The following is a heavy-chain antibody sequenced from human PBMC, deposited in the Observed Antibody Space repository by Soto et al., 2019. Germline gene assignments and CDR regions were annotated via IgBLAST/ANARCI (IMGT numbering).Heavy chain of an antibody. CDR1: GFTFSGSA. V-gene: IGHV3-73*01. D-gene: IGHD4-17*01. Sequence: GGSLRLSCAASGFTFSGSAMHWVRQASGKGLEWVGRIRSKANSYATAYAASVKGRFTISRDDSKNTAYLQMNSLKTEDTAVYYCTRHTYGDYGYSLFDPWGQGTLVTVSS. CDR3: TRHTYGDYGYSLFDP. CDR2: IRSKANSYAT. J-gene: IGHJ5*02.